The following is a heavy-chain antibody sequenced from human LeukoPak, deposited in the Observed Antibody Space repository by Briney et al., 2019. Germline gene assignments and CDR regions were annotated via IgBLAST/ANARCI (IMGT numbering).Heavy chain of an antibody. CDR1: GSTFTGYY. D-gene: IGHD6-19*01. J-gene: IGHJ4*02. Sequence: GSVRLSCKTSGSTFTGYYLHWVRRAPGQGLEWMGWINPNSGGTNYAQKFQGRVTMTRDTSISTAYMELSRLRSDDTAVYYCARGKYSSGLIDYWGQGPLVPVSS. CDR3: ARGKYSSGLIDY. V-gene: IGHV1-2*02. CDR2: INPNSGGT.